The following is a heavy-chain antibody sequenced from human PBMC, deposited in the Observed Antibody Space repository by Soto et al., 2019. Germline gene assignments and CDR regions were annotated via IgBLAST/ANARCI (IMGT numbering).Heavy chain of an antibody. J-gene: IGHJ4*02. CDR2: ISSSSSTI. CDR3: VREGNPLFDY. Sequence: PRGALLLSCAASDFPFSDYSMSWVRQAPGKGLDWVSYISSSSSTIYYADSVKGRFTVSRDNAQNSLYLQMNSLRDEDTAVYYCVREGNPLFDYWGQGTMVTVSS. CDR1: DFPFSDYS. V-gene: IGHV3-48*02.